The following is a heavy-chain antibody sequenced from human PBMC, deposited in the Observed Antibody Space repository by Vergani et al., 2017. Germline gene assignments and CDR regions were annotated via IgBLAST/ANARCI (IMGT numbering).Heavy chain of an antibody. V-gene: IGHV3-48*01. J-gene: IGHJ4*02. CDR3: ARERVITMVRGSSSSFDY. D-gene: IGHD3-10*01. CDR2: ISSSSSTI. Sequence: EVQLVESGGGLVQPGGSLRLSCAASGFTFSSYSMNWVRQAPGKGLEWVSYISSSSSTIYYADSVKGRFTISRDNAKNSLYLQMNSLRAEDTAVYYCARERVITMVRGSSSSFDYWGQGTLVTVSS. CDR1: GFTFSSYS.